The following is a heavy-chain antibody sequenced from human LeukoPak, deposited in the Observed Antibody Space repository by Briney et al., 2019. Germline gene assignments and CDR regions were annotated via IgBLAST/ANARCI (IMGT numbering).Heavy chain of an antibody. V-gene: IGHV3-64D*09. J-gene: IGHJ3*02. D-gene: IGHD4-11*01. CDR2: ISSTGGST. Sequence: GGSLRLSCSASRLTFSGYTIDAVCQAPGKGLEYVSAISSTGGSTYYADSVKGRFTISRDNSKTTLYLQMTSLRAEDTSVYYCEIAPSTTVVDFDIWGQGTMVTVSS. CDR3: EIAPSTTVVDFDI. CDR1: RLTFSGYT.